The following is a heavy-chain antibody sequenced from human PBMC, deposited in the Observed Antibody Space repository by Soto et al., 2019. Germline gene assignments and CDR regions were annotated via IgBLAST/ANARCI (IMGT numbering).Heavy chain of an antibody. Sequence: QVQLVQSGAEVKNPGASVNISCKTSGYTFSSHGVIWVRQAPGQGLEWMGWISRNNVTTNSAHKFQGRVTMTIDTATSTAYMELRSLRSDDTAIYYCARGGFYDSTGYSPPFDYWGQGAMVTVSS. CDR3: ARGGFYDSTGYSPPFDY. V-gene: IGHV1-18*04. CDR2: ISRNNVTT. J-gene: IGHJ4*02. CDR1: GYTFSSHG. D-gene: IGHD3-22*01.